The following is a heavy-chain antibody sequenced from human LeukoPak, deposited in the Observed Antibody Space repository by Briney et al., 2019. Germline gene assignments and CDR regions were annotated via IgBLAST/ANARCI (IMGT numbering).Heavy chain of an antibody. CDR2: IKQVGSEK. V-gene: IGHV3-7*01. Sequence: GGSLRLSCAASGFTFSTNWWSWVPKAPGKGLEGLANIKQVGSEKYYVDSLKGRFPISRDNAKNSRYLQMNSLRAEDTAVYYCARKITGHDGSTWYTAFDIGGQGTMVTVSS. CDR1: GFTFSTNW. CDR3: ARKITGHDGSTWYTAFDI. D-gene: IGHD6-13*01. J-gene: IGHJ3*02.